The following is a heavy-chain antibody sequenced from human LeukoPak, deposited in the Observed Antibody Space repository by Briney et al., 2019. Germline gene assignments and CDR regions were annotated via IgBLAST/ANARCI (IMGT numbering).Heavy chain of an antibody. J-gene: IGHJ4*02. D-gene: IGHD1-26*01. V-gene: IGHV1-18*01. CDR2: ISAYNGNT. CDR3: ARDWRELLGGRSCDY. Sequence: ASVKVSCKASGYTFTSYGISWVRQAPGQGLEWMGWISAYNGNTNYAQKLQGRVTMTTDTSTSTAYMELRSLRSDDTAVYYCARDWRELLGGRSCDYWGQGTLVTVSS. CDR1: GYTFTSYG.